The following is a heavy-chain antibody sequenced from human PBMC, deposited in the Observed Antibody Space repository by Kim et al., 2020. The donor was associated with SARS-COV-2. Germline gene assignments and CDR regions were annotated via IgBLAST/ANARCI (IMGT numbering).Heavy chain of an antibody. J-gene: IGHJ6*02. CDR3: ARDYEYFDWLSTYGMDV. Sequence: ASVKVSCKASGYTLTSYAMNWVRQAPGQGLEWMEWINTNTGNPTYAQGSTGRFVCSLDTSVSTAYLQISSLKAEDTAVYYCARDYEYFDWLSTYGMDVWGRGTTVTVSS. V-gene: IGHV7-4-1*02. CDR2: INTNTGNP. D-gene: IGHD3-9*01. CDR1: GYTLTSYA.